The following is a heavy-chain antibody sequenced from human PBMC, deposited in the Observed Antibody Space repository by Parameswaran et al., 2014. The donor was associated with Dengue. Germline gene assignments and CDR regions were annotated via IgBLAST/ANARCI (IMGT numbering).Heavy chain of an antibody. CDR3: AKHVHSYGAHEYFQH. Sequence: WIRQPPGKGLEWVSAISGSGGSTYYADSVKGRFTISRDNSKNTLYLQMNSLRAEDTAVYYCAKHVHSYGAHEYFQHWGQGTLVTVSS. J-gene: IGHJ1*01. D-gene: IGHD4-17*01. V-gene: IGHV3-23*01. CDR2: ISGSGGST.